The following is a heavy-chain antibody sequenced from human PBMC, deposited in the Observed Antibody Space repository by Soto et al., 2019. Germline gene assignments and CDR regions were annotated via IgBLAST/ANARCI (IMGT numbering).Heavy chain of an antibody. CDR2: INPNSGGT. V-gene: IGHV1-2*04. Sequence: ASVKVSCKASGYTFTGYYMHWLRQAPGQGLEWMGWINPNSGGTNYAQKFQGWVTMTRDTSISTAYMELSRLRSDDTAVYYCARDSSPGYSGYSNGMDVWGQGTTVTVS. J-gene: IGHJ6*02. D-gene: IGHD5-12*01. CDR3: ARDSSPGYSGYSNGMDV. CDR1: GYTFTGYY.